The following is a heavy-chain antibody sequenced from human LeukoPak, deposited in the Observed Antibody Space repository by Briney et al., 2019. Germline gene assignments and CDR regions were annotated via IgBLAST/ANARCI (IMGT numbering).Heavy chain of an antibody. Sequence: GGSLRLSCAASGFTFSSYWMSWVRQAPGEGLEWLANIKRDGSAKNYVDSVKGRFTISRDNAKNSLYLQMDSLSAEDTAVYYCARGVAAAGTWSFDYWGQGSLVTVSS. CDR3: ARGVAAAGTWSFDY. J-gene: IGHJ4*02. CDR1: GFTFSSYW. D-gene: IGHD6-13*01. V-gene: IGHV3-7*05. CDR2: IKRDGSAK.